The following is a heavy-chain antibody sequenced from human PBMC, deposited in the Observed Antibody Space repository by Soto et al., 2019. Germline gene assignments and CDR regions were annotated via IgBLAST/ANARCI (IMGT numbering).Heavy chain of an antibody. D-gene: IGHD3-9*01. CDR2: VYYSGTT. Sequence: PSETLSLTCSVSGGSVSDKTYYWSWIRQPPGKRLEWIGYVYYSGTTNYNPSLKSRVTISVDLSKNRFSLRLSSVTTADTALYYCARTTSVPNTLRSRYLFDVWGQGSLVTVSS. V-gene: IGHV4-61*01. CDR1: GGSVSDKTYY. CDR3: ARTTSVPNTLRSRYLFDV. J-gene: IGHJ4*02.